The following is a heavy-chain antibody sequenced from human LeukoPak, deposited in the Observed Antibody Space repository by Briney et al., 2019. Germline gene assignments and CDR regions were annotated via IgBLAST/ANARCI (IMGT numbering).Heavy chain of an antibody. V-gene: IGHV3-30*18. CDR2: ISYDGSNK. J-gene: IGHJ4*02. CDR3: AKDQPDILTGYSITPGYFDY. Sequence: PGRSLRLSCAASGFTFSSYGMHWVRQAPGKGLEWVAGISYDGSNKYYADSVKGRLTISRDNSKNTLYLQMNSLRAEDTAVYYCAKDQPDILTGYSITPGYFDYWGQGTLVTVSS. CDR1: GFTFSSYG. D-gene: IGHD3-9*01.